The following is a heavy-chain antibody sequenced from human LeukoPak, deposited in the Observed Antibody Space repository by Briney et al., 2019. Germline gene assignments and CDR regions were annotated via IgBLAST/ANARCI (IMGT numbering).Heavy chain of an antibody. CDR3: ARDQIRYSNSPEALDL. D-gene: IGHD5-18*01. V-gene: IGHV3-30-3*01. Sequence: GGSLRLPCAASGFTFSSYAVHWVRQAPGKGLGWVAGLSSDGTNKYYADSVQGRFTISRDTSKNTLYLLMNSLRGEDTAVYYCARDQIRYSNSPEALDLWGQGTLVSVSS. CDR1: GFTFSSYA. J-gene: IGHJ3*01. CDR2: LSSDGTNK.